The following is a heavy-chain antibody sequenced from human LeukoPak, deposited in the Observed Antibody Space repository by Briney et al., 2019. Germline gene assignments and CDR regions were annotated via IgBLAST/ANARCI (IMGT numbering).Heavy chain of an antibody. D-gene: IGHD5-12*01. V-gene: IGHV3-74*01. Sequence: GGSLRLSCGASGFTFTTHWIHWVHQAPGKGLEWVSRIKPDGSDTNYADSVKGRFTISRDNAKNTVYLQMNSLRAEDTAVYYCTRGKYGGYFIDYWGQGTLVTVSS. CDR3: TRGKYGGYFIDY. CDR2: IKPDGSDT. J-gene: IGHJ4*02. CDR1: GFTFTTHW.